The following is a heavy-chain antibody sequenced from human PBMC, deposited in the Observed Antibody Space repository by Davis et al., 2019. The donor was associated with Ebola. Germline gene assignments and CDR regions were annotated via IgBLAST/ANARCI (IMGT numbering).Heavy chain of an antibody. Sequence: SETLSLTCSVSGGSISNYYWSWIRQPPGKGLEWIGYIYYSGSTNYNPSLKSRVTISVDTSKNQFSLKLSSVTAADTAVYYCARVGTYYDSSGTFYYYYGMDVWGQGTTVTVSS. D-gene: IGHD3-22*01. CDR3: ARVGTYYDSSGTFYYYYGMDV. CDR1: GGSISNYY. J-gene: IGHJ6*02. CDR2: IYYSGST. V-gene: IGHV4-59*01.